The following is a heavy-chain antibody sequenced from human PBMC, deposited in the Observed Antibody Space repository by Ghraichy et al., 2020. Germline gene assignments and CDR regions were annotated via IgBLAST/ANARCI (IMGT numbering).Heavy chain of an antibody. CDR2: ITSSSSKI. V-gene: IGHV3-48*01. Sequence: GGSLRLSCAASGFTFSNYHMNWVRQAPGKGLEWVSWITSSSSKIHYADSVKGRFTISRDNAKNSLYLQMNSLRAEDTAVYYCARDAPYYQQLVPTISDWGQGTLVTVSS. CDR3: ARDAPYYQQLVPTISD. CDR1: GFTFSNYH. D-gene: IGHD6-13*01. J-gene: IGHJ4*02.